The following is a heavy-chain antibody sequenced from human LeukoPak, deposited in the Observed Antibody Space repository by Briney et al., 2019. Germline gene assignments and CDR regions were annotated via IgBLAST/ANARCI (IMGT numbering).Heavy chain of an antibody. D-gene: IGHD3-22*01. CDR2: ISSRGSPT. CDR3: ARDLGQYYDTSDNWFDP. CDR1: GFSLTSYS. V-gene: IGHV3-48*01. J-gene: IGHJ5*02. Sequence: GGSLRLSCAASGFSLTSYSMNWVRQAPGKGLEWVAYISSRGSPTFYADSVKGRVTISRDSVQNSLFLQMNSLRAEDTAVYYCARDLGQYYDTSDNWFDPWGQGTLVTVSS.